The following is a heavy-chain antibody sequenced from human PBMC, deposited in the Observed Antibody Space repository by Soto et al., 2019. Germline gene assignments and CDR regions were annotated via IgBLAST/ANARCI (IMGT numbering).Heavy chain of an antibody. CDR1: GFTFSSYA. Sequence: PGGPLRLSCAASGFTFSSYAMSWVRQAPGKGLEWVSAISGSGGSTYYADSVKGRFTISRDNSKNTLYLHMNSLRAEDTAVYYCAKVRKYGDYGSYWYFDLWGRGTLVTVSS. CDR3: AKVRKYGDYGSYWYFDL. V-gene: IGHV3-23*01. D-gene: IGHD4-17*01. CDR2: ISGSGGST. J-gene: IGHJ2*01.